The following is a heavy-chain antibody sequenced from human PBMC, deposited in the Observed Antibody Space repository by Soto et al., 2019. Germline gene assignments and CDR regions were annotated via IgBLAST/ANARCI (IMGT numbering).Heavy chain of an antibody. D-gene: IGHD4-17*01. J-gene: IGHJ6*02. CDR2: FDPEDGET. CDR3: ATDQYGDYALPYYVMDV. Sequence: ASVKVSCKVSGYTLTELSMHWVRQAPGKGLEWMGGFDPEDGETIYAQKFQGRVTMTEDTSTDTAYMELSSLRSEDTAVYYCATDQYGDYALPYYVMDVWGQGTTVTVSS. V-gene: IGHV1-24*01. CDR1: GYTLTELS.